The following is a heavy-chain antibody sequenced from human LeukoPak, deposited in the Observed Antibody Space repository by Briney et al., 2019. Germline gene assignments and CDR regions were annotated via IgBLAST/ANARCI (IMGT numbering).Heavy chain of an antibody. D-gene: IGHD4-11*01. CDR3: ARLKASNYVFAIFPAPDWFDP. J-gene: IGHJ5*02. V-gene: IGHV4-39*07. CDR1: GGSISSGDYY. Sequence: PSETLSLTCTVSGGSISSGDYYWSWIRQPPGKGLEWIGEINHSGSTNYNPSLKSRVTISVDTSKNQFSLKLSSVTAADTAVYYCARLKASNYVFAIFPAPDWFDPWGQGTLVTVSS. CDR2: INHSGST.